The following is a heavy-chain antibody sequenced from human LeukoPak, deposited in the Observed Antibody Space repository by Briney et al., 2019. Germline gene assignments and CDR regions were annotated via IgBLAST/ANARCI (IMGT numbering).Heavy chain of an antibody. Sequence: GESLKISCKGSGYSFTTYWIGWVRQMPGKGLEWMGIIYPGDSDTRYSPSFQGQVTISADMSISTAYLQWSSLKASDTAMYYCAGCRSVVGGTHDLDYWGQGTLVTVSS. CDR1: GYSFTTYW. J-gene: IGHJ4*02. V-gene: IGHV5-51*01. D-gene: IGHD1-26*01. CDR2: IYPGDSDT. CDR3: AGCRSVVGGTHDLDY.